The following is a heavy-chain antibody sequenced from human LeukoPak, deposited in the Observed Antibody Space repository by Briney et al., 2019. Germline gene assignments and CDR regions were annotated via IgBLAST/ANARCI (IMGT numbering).Heavy chain of an antibody. J-gene: IGHJ4*02. V-gene: IGHV1-24*01. Sequence: ASVKVSCKVSGYTLTELSMHWVRQAPRKGLEWMGGFDPEDGETIYAQKLQGRVTITADESTSTAYMELSSLRSEETAVYYCARDPYYYDSSGYYHLDYWGQGTLVTVSS. D-gene: IGHD3-22*01. CDR1: GYTLTELS. CDR3: ARDPYYYDSSGYYHLDY. CDR2: FDPEDGET.